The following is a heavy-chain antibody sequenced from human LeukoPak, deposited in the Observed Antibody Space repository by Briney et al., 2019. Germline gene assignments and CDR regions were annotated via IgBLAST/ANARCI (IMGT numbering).Heavy chain of an antibody. Sequence: GGSLRLSCAASGFTVSSNYMSWVRQAPGKGLEWVSVIYSGGSTYYADSVKGRFTISRDNAKNSLYLQMNSLRAEDTAVYYCARLVKLYCSGGSCYPGAYYYYYYMDVWGKGTTVTISS. CDR2: IYSGGST. CDR1: GFTVSSNY. J-gene: IGHJ6*03. V-gene: IGHV3-66*04. D-gene: IGHD2-15*01. CDR3: ARLVKLYCSGGSCYPGAYYYYYYMDV.